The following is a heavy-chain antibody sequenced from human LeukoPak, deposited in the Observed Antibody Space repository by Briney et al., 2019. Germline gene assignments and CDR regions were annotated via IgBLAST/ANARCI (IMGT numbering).Heavy chain of an antibody. CDR3: VRAASWSYDY. Sequence: GKSLQISCEGSGYSFTSFWIGWVRQMPGKGLEWMGIIYPGDSNTIYSPSFQGQVIISADKSINTAYLQWSSLKASDTAIYYCVRAASWSYDYWGQGTLVTVSS. CDR2: IYPGDSNT. CDR1: GYSFTSFW. D-gene: IGHD3-10*01. J-gene: IGHJ4*02. V-gene: IGHV5-51*01.